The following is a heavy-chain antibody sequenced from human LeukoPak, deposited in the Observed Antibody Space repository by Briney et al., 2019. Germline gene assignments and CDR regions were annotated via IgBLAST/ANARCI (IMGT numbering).Heavy chain of an antibody. CDR1: GGTFSSYA. Sequence: SVKVSCKASGGTFSSYAISWVRQAPGQGLEWMGRIIPILGIANYAQKFQGRVTITADKSTSTAYMELSSPRSEDTAVYYCARSPYIMITFGGVLYFDYWGQGTLVTVSS. V-gene: IGHV1-69*04. J-gene: IGHJ4*02. CDR3: ARSPYIMITFGGVLYFDY. D-gene: IGHD3-16*01. CDR2: IIPILGIA.